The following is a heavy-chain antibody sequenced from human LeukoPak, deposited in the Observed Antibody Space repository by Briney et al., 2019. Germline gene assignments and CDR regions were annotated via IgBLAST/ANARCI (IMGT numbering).Heavy chain of an antibody. CDR3: AGSSWYLYFDY. Sequence: PSDTLSLTCTVSGGSISSTSYYWGGIRQPPGKGVEWIGSIYYSGSTYYNPSLNSRVTISVDTSKNQLSLKLTAMTAADTAVYYCAGSSWYLYFDYWGQGTLVTVSS. CDR1: GGSISSTSYY. CDR2: IYYSGST. V-gene: IGHV4-39*01. D-gene: IGHD6-13*01. J-gene: IGHJ4*02.